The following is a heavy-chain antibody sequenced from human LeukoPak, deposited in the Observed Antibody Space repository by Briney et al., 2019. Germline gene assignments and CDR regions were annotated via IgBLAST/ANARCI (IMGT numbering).Heavy chain of an antibody. CDR1: GGTFSSYA. CDR3: ARDGLLYSSSWVDY. CDR2: INPNSGGT. Sequence: ASVKVSCKASGGTFSSYAISWVRQAPGQGLEWMGWINPNSGGTNYAQKFQGRVTMTRDTSISTAYMELSRLRSDDTAVYYCARDGLLYSSSWVDYWGQGTLVTVSS. J-gene: IGHJ4*02. V-gene: IGHV1-2*02. D-gene: IGHD6-13*01.